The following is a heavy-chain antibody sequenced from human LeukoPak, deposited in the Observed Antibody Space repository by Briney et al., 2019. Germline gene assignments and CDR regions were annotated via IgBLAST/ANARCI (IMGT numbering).Heavy chain of an antibody. J-gene: IGHJ4*02. CDR2: ISYDGSNK. Sequence: GGSLRLSCAASGNTFSDYGMHWVRQTPGKGLEWVAVISYDGSNKYYADSVKGRFTISRDNSKNTLYLQMNSLRAEDTAVYYCAKDRDGYNSYDYWGQGTLVIVSS. D-gene: IGHD5-24*01. V-gene: IGHV3-30*18. CDR1: GNTFSDYG. CDR3: AKDRDGYNSYDY.